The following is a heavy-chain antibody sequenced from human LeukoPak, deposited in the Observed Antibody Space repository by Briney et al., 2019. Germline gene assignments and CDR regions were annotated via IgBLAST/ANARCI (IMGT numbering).Heavy chain of an antibody. CDR2: INHSGST. V-gene: IGHV4-34*01. Sequence: SETLSLTCAVYGGSFSGYYWSWIRQPPGKGLEWIGEINHSGSTNYNPSLKSRVTISVDTSKNQFSLKLSSVTAADTAVYYCARVGYCTNGVCYSYDWYLDLWGRGTLVTVSS. CDR1: GGSFSGYY. J-gene: IGHJ2*01. CDR3: ARVGYCTNGVCYSYDWYLDL. D-gene: IGHD2-8*01.